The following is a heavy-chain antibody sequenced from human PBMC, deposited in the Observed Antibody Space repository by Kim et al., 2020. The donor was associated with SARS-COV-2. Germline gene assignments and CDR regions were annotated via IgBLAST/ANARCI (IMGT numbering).Heavy chain of an antibody. D-gene: IGHD1-26*01. CDR3: AKDVYSGDSFLSYYIDV. CDR2: ISCSGSNK. V-gene: IGHV3-23*01. CDR1: GFTFSTNG. J-gene: IGHJ6*03. Sequence: GGSLRLSCAVSGFTFSTNGMSWVRQAPGKGLEWVSSISCSGSNKYYADSVKGRFTISRDNSKNTLYLQMNSLRAEDTALYYCAKDVYSGDSFLSYYIDVWGQGTTVTVSS.